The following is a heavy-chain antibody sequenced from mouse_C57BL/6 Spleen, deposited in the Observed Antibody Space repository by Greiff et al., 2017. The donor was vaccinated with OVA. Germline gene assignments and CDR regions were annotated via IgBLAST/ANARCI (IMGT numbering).Heavy chain of an antibody. D-gene: IGHD2-2*01. J-gene: IGHJ4*01. CDR2: ISDGGSYT. Sequence: EVMLVESGGGLVKPGGSLKLSCAASGFTFSSYAMSWVRQTPEKRLEWVATISDGGSYTYYPDNVKGRFTISRDNAKNNLYLQMSHLKSEDTAMYYCASCYGYDRDYYAMDYWGQGTSVTVSS. CDR1: GFTFSSYA. CDR3: ASCYGYDRDYYAMDY. V-gene: IGHV5-4*03.